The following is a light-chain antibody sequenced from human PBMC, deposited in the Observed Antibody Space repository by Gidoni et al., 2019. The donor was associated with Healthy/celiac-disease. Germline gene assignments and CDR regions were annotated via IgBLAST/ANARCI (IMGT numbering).Light chain of an antibody. CDR1: QSLLHSNGYNY. Sequence: DIVMTQSPLSLPVTPGEPASISCRSSQSLLHSNGYNYLDWYLQKPGQSPQLLILLGSNRASGVPDRFSGRGSGTDFTLKISRVEAEDVGVYYCMQALQTRWTCGQGTKVEIK. V-gene: IGKV2-28*01. CDR3: MQALQTRWT. CDR2: LGS. J-gene: IGKJ1*01.